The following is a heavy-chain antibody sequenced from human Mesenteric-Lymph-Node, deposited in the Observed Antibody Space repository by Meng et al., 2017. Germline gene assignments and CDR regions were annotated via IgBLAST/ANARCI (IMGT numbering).Heavy chain of an antibody. V-gene: IGHV4-30-4*01. J-gene: IGHJ4*02. Sequence: VRLQEAGPVMVKLSQTWSLTGTASVGSISRGDSDSSWSPQPTGKGLAWIGDIYYIGRTYYTPSLRSRIAISVDTSKNQFSLRLRSVTSADTAVYYCASYGPCSGNNCPLSSFDHWGQGTLVTVSS. D-gene: IGHD2-15*01. CDR2: IYYIGRT. CDR1: VGSISRGDSD. CDR3: ASYGPCSGNNCPLSSFDH.